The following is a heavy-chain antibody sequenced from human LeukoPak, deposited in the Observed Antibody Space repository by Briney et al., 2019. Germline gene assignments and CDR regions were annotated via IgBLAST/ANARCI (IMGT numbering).Heavy chain of an antibody. CDR3: ARAMNPYCSSTSCYYRY. J-gene: IGHJ4*02. CDR2: IIPIFGTA. D-gene: IGHD2-2*01. Sequence: GASVKVSCKASGGTFSSYAISWVRQAPGQGLEWMGGIIPIFGTANYAQKFQGRVTITTDESTSTAYMELSSLRSEDTAVYYCARAMNPYCSSTSCYYRYWGQGTLVTVSS. V-gene: IGHV1-69*05. CDR1: GGTFSSYA.